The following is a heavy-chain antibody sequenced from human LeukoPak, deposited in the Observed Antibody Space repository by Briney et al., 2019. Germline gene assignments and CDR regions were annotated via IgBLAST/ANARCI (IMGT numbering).Heavy chain of an antibody. Sequence: GESLQISCKGSGYSFTSYWIGWVRQMPGKGLEWMGIIYPGDSDTRYSPSFQGQVTISADKSISTAYLQWSSLKASDTAMYYCARRVYGDYDGHYFDYWGQGTLVTVSS. CDR2: IYPGDSDT. CDR3: ARRVYGDYDGHYFDY. J-gene: IGHJ4*02. CDR1: GYSFTSYW. D-gene: IGHD4-17*01. V-gene: IGHV5-51*01.